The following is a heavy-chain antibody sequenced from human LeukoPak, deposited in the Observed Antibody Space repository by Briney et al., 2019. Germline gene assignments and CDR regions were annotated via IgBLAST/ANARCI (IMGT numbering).Heavy chain of an antibody. CDR2: IKHDGSEK. Sequence: GGSLRLSCAAAGFTFSRYWMSWVRQAPGKRLEWVANIKHDGSEKYYADSVKGRFTISRDNAKNSLSLQMNSLRVEDTALYYCARESDHSNYPGTFDHWGPGTLVAVSS. V-gene: IGHV3-7*01. D-gene: IGHD4-11*01. J-gene: IGHJ4*02. CDR1: GFTFSRYW. CDR3: ARESDHSNYPGTFDH.